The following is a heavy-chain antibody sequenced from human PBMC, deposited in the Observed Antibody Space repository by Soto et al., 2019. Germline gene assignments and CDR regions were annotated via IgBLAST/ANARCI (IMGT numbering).Heavy chain of an antibody. V-gene: IGHV1-69*01. J-gene: IGHJ4*02. CDR2: IIPIFGTA. Sequence: QVQLVQSGAEVKKPGSSVKVSCKASGGTFSSYAISWVRQAPGQGLEWMGGIIPIFGTANYAQKFQGRVTISADESTGTAYMGLSSLRSEDTAVYYCASGGGDLPYSSFDYWGQGTLVTVSS. CDR3: ASGGGDLPYSSFDY. CDR1: GGTFSSYA. D-gene: IGHD6-19*01.